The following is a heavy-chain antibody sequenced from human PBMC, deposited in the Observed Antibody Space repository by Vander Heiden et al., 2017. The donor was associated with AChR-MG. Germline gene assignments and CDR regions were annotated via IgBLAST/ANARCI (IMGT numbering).Heavy chain of an antibody. CDR2: ISGGGGST. CDR1: GFTFHSSA. CDR3: ATEQQLVGYYAMDV. D-gene: IGHD6-13*01. V-gene: IGHV3-23*01. Sequence: EMQLLESGGGLVQAGGSLRLSCAASGFTFHSSAMSWVRQAPGKGLEWVSGISGGGGSTYYADSVKGRFTISRDNSKNTLYLQMNSLRVEDTALYYCATEQQLVGYYAMDVWGQGTTVTVSS. J-gene: IGHJ6*02.